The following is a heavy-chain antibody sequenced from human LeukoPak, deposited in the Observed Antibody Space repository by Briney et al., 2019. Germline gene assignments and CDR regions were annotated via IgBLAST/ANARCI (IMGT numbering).Heavy chain of an antibody. CDR1: GFTFSSYW. D-gene: IGHD6-19*01. CDR3: AREGGSGGWPHFDY. Sequence: HPGGSLRLSCAASGFTFSSYWMHWVRQAPGEGLVWVSRINSDGSSTSYADSVKGRFTISRDNAKNTLYLQMNSLRAEDTAVYYCAREGGSGGWPHFDYWGQGTLVTVSS. J-gene: IGHJ4*02. CDR2: INSDGSST. V-gene: IGHV3-74*01.